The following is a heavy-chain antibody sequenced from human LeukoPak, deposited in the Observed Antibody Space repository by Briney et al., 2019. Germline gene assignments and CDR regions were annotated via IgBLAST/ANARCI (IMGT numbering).Heavy chain of an antibody. D-gene: IGHD3-22*01. V-gene: IGHV1-2*06. CDR2: INPNSGGT. J-gene: IGHJ3*02. Sequence: ASVKVSCKASGYTFTGYYMHWVRQAPGQGLEWMGRINPNSGGTNYEQKFQGRVTMTRDTSISTAYMELSRLRSDDTAVYYCARDLDYYDSSGYYYDAFDIWGQGTMVTVSS. CDR3: ARDLDYYDSSGYYYDAFDI. CDR1: GYTFTGYY.